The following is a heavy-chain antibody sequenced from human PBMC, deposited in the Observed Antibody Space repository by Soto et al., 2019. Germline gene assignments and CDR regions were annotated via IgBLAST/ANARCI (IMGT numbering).Heavy chain of an antibody. D-gene: IGHD2-2*01. J-gene: IGHJ6*02. CDR3: ARESWYCSSTSCRDGMDV. CDR2: IIPIFGTA. Sequence: QVQLVQSGAEVTKPGSSVKVSCKASGGTFSSYAISWVRQAPGQGLEWMGGIIPIFGTANYAQKFQGRVTITADESTSTDYMELSSLSSEDTAVYYCARESWYCSSTSCRDGMDVLGQGTTVTVSS. V-gene: IGHV1-69*01. CDR1: GGTFSSYA.